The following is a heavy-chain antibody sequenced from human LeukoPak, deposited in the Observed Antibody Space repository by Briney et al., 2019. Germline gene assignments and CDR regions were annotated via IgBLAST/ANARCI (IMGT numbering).Heavy chain of an antibody. Sequence: SVKVSCKASGGTFSSYAISWVRQAPGQGLEWMGGIIPIFGTANYAQKFQGRATITADKSTSTAYMELSSLRSEDTAVYYCARAPRVDILTGYKAPFDYWGQGTLVTVSS. CDR1: GGTFSSYA. V-gene: IGHV1-69*06. D-gene: IGHD3-9*01. J-gene: IGHJ4*02. CDR2: IIPIFGTA. CDR3: ARAPRVDILTGYKAPFDY.